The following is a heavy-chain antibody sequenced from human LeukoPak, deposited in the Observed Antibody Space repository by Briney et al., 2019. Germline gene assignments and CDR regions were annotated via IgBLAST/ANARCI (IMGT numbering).Heavy chain of an antibody. CDR1: GFTFSSYG. Sequence: GGSLRLSCAASGFTFSSYGMHWVRQAPGKGLEWVAVISYDGINNYADSVKGRFTISRDNSKNTLYLQMNSLRAEDTAVYYCAKDPRTYNWNPNWLDPWGQGTLVTVSS. CDR3: AKDPRTYNWNPNWLDP. V-gene: IGHV3-30*18. J-gene: IGHJ5*02. D-gene: IGHD1-20*01. CDR2: ISYDGIN.